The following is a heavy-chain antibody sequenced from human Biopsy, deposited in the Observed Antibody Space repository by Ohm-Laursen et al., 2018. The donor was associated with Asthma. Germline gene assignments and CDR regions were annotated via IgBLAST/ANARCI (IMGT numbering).Heavy chain of an antibody. J-gene: IGHJ5*02. V-gene: IGHV1-69*13. CDR3: ARVLTTEEGDTWFDP. CDR2: IIPMFGTT. D-gene: IGHD4-11*01. CDR1: GGTFSNYV. Sequence: VASVKVSCKASGGTFSNYVFSWVRQAPGQGLEWMGGIIPMFGTTKYTQKFQARVSITADEATSTVYMELSSLRSEDTAVYYCARVLTTEEGDTWFDPWGQGTLVTVSS.